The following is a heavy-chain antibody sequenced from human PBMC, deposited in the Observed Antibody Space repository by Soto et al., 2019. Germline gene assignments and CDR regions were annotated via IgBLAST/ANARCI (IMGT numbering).Heavy chain of an antibody. D-gene: IGHD3-22*01. CDR3: ARGKDYYDSSGYSEYYYYYGMDV. CDR1: GGPFSGYY. CDR2: INHSGST. Sequence: SETLCLTCAVYGGPFSGYYWSWIRQPPGKGLEWIGEINHSGSTNYNPSLKSRVTISVDTSKNQFSLKLSSVTAADTAVYYCARGKDYYDSSGYSEYYYYYGMDVWGQGTTVTSP. J-gene: IGHJ6*02. V-gene: IGHV4-34*01.